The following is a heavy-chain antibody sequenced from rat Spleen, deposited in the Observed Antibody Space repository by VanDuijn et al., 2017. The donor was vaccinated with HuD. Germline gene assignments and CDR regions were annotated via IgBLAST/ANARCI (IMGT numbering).Heavy chain of an antibody. CDR2: ISTGADNT. J-gene: IGHJ3*01. V-gene: IGHV5S13*01. D-gene: IGHD1-11*01. CDR1: GFTFSNYD. CDR3: AIHGGLRNWFDS. Sequence: EVQLVESGGGSVQPGGSMKLSCAASGFTFSNYDMAWVRQAPTKGLEWIASISTGADNTYYRDSVKGRFTVSRDDANNMHYLQMDSLRSEDTATYYCAIHGGLRNWFDSWGQGTLVTVSS.